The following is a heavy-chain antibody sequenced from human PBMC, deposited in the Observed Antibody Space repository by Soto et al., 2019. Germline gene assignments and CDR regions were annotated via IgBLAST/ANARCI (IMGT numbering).Heavy chain of an antibody. CDR2: IYYSGST. V-gene: IGHV4-59*08. J-gene: IGHJ4*02. Sequence: PSETLSLTCTVSGGSISRYYWSWIRQPPGKGLEWIGYIYYSGSTNYNPSLKSRVTISVDTSKNQFSLKLSSVTAADTAVYYCGSNLAGWALGLIGYCGQRTLVTVSS. D-gene: IGHD5-18*01. CDR3: GSNLAGWALGLIGY. CDR1: GGSISRYY.